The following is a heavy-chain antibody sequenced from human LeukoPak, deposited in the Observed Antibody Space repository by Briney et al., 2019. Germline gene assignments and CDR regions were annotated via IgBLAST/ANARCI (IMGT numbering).Heavy chain of an antibody. V-gene: IGHV3-21*01. D-gene: IGHD6-13*01. J-gene: IGHJ6*02. CDR1: GSTFSSYS. Sequence: GGSLRLSCAASGSTFSSYSMNWVRQAPGKGLEWVSSISSSSSYIYYADSVKGRFTISRDNAKNSLYLQMNSLRAQDTAVYYCARVPDYSSSWYSEPHGMDVWGQGTTVTVSS. CDR3: ARVPDYSSSWYSEPHGMDV. CDR2: ISSSSSYI.